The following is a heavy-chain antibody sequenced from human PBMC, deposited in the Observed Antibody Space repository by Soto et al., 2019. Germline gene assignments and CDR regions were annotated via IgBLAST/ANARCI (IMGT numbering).Heavy chain of an antibody. J-gene: IGHJ6*02. CDR1: GGSISSYY. V-gene: IGHV4-4*07. CDR2: IYTSGST. Sequence: PSETVSLTCTVSGGSISSYYWSWIRQPAGKGLEWIGRIYTSGSTNYNPPLKSRVTMSVDTSKNQFSLKLSSVTAADTAVYYCARGMAGRFRSNPYYYYGMDVWGQGTTVTVSS. CDR3: ARGMAGRFRSNPYYYYGMDV. D-gene: IGHD4-4*01.